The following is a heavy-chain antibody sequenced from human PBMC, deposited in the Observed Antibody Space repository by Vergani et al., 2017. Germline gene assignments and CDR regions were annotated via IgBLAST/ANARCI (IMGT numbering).Heavy chain of an antibody. Sequence: EVQMVESGGGLVKPGGSLRLSCEASGFSFPGYAMSWVRQAPGKGLEWVSSVSGSSATPYYADSVKGRFIISRDNAKNSLYLQMNSLRAEDTAVYYCARFEATENDYSNYGGWGDFDYWGQGTLVTVSS. CDR1: GFSFPGYA. V-gene: IGHV3-23*04. D-gene: IGHD4-11*01. CDR2: VSGSSATP. J-gene: IGHJ4*02. CDR3: ARFEATENDYSNYGGWGDFDY.